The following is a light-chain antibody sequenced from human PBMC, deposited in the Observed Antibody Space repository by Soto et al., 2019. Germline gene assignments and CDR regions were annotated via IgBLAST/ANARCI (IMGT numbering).Light chain of an antibody. CDR2: GAS. CDR3: QRYVGSSLS. V-gene: IGKV3-20*01. J-gene: IGKJ4*01. CDR1: QSLSSTY. Sequence: EIVLTQSPGTLSLSRGERATLFCRASQSLSSTYLAWYQQRPGQAPSLLIFGASNRATGIPDRFRGSGSGTHFTLTIIRLETGDFEGYYCQRYVGSSLSIGGGPKVDIK.